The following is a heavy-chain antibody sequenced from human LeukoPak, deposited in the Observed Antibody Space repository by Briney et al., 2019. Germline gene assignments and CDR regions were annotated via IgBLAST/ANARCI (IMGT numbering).Heavy chain of an antibody. CDR1: GFTFSHYA. J-gene: IGHJ4*02. CDR2: ITDSGGDT. Sequence: GGSLRLSCAASGFTFSHYAMGWVRQAPGEGLEWISAITDSGGDTYYADSVKGRFTISRDNSKSTLDPQMNSLRVEDTAVYYCAKGSAAARPYYFDFWGQGTLVTVSS. V-gene: IGHV3-23*01. CDR3: AKGSAAARPYYFDF. D-gene: IGHD6-6*01.